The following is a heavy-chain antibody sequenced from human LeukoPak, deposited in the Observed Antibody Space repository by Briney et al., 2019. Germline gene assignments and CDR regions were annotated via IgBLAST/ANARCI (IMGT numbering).Heavy chain of an antibody. V-gene: IGHV3-53*01. CDR3: ARGPEYSSSWYGNYYYYYYMDV. J-gene: IGHJ6*03. Sequence: GGSLRLSCTVSGFTVSSDSMSWVRQAPGKGLEWVSFIYSGGSTHYSDSVKGRFTISRDNSKNTLYLQMNSLRAEDTAVYYCARGPEYSSSWYGNYYYYYYMDVWGKGTTVTVSS. D-gene: IGHD6-13*01. CDR1: GFTVSSDS. CDR2: IYSGGST.